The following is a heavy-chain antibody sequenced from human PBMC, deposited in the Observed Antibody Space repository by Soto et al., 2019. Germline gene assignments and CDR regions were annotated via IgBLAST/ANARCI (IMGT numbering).Heavy chain of an antibody. Sequence: PGGSLRLSCAASGFTFSSYAMSWVRQAPGKGLEWVSAISGSGGSTYYADSVKGRFTISRDNSKNTLYLQMNSLRAEDTAVYYCAKTYYDFWSGYPYGMDVWGKGTTVTVSS. D-gene: IGHD3-3*01. CDR3: AKTYYDFWSGYPYGMDV. J-gene: IGHJ6*04. V-gene: IGHV3-23*01. CDR2: ISGSGGST. CDR1: GFTFSSYA.